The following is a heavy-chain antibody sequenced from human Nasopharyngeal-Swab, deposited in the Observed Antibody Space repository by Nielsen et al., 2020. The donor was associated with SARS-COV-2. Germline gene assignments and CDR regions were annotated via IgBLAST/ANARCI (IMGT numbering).Heavy chain of an antibody. Sequence: GGSLRLSCAASGFTFSDYYMSWIRQAPGKGLEWVSYISSSGSTIYYADSVKGRFTISRDNAKNSLYLQTNSLRAEDTAVYYCARDDYDFWSGKASYGMDVWGQGTTVTVSS. CDR1: GFTFSDYY. CDR3: ARDDYDFWSGKASYGMDV. CDR2: ISSSGSTI. D-gene: IGHD3-3*01. J-gene: IGHJ6*02. V-gene: IGHV3-11*01.